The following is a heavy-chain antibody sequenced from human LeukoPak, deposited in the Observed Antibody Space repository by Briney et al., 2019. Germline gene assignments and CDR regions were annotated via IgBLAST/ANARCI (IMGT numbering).Heavy chain of an antibody. Sequence: SETLSLTCTVSGGAIGSTSNYWGWIRQPPGKGLEWIGSIYYSGNTYYNPSLKSRVTISIDPSKNQFSLKLSSVTAADTAVYYCASQPYYDILTGYSHFDYWGQGTLVTVSS. V-gene: IGHV4-39*01. CDR1: GGAIGSTSNY. J-gene: IGHJ4*02. CDR3: ASQPYYDILTGYSHFDY. CDR2: IYYSGNT. D-gene: IGHD3-9*01.